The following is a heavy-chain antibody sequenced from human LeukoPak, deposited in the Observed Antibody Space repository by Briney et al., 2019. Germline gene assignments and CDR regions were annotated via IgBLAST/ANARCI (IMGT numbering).Heavy chain of an antibody. J-gene: IGHJ3*02. D-gene: IGHD2-2*02. V-gene: IGHV3-21*01. CDR1: GFTFSSYS. Sequence: GGSLRLSCAASGFTFSSYSMNWVRQAPGKGLEWVSSISSSSSYIYYADSVKGRFTISRDNAKNSLYLQMNSLRVEDTAVYYCARDWGYCSSTSCYTGDGAFDIWGQGTMVTVSS. CDR3: ARDWGYCSSTSCYTGDGAFDI. CDR2: ISSSSSYI.